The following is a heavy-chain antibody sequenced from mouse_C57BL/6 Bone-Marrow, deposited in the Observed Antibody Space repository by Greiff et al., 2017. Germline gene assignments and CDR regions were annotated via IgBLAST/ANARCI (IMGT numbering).Heavy chain of an antibody. CDR3: ASTGAYYGSSNYYAMDY. CDR1: GYTFTGYW. Sequence: QVQLKESGAELMKPGASVKLSCKATGYTFTGYWIEWVKQRPGHGLEWIGEILPGSGSTNYNEKFKGKATFTADTSSNTPYRQLSSLTTEDSAIYYWASTGAYYGSSNYYAMDYWGQGTSVTVSS. J-gene: IGHJ4*01. CDR2: ILPGSGST. D-gene: IGHD1-1*01. V-gene: IGHV1-9*01.